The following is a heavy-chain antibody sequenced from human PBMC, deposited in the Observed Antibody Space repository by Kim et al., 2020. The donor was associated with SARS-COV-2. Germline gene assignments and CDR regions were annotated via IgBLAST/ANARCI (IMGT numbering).Heavy chain of an antibody. Sequence: SETLSLTCAVYGGSFSGYYWSWIRQPPGKGLEWIGEINHSGSTNYNPSLKSRVTISVDTSKNQFSLKLSSVTAADTAVYYCASSRTIRLLLNWGQGTLVTVSS. V-gene: IGHV4-34*01. CDR3: ASSRTIRLLLN. J-gene: IGHJ4*02. CDR2: INHSGST. CDR1: GGSFSGYY. D-gene: IGHD3-22*01.